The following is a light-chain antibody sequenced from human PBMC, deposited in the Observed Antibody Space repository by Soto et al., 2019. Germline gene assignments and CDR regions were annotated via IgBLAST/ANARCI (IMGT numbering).Light chain of an antibody. CDR1: QGIGTY. J-gene: IGKJ4*01. Sequence: DIQMTQSPSTLSASVGDRVSITCRAGQGIGTYLAWYQQRPGKVPQLLISAASTLQSGVPSRFSGSGSGTDFTLTINSLQPEDVAIYYCQKYNRAPLTFGGGTKV. CDR3: QKYNRAPLT. V-gene: IGKV1-27*01. CDR2: AAS.